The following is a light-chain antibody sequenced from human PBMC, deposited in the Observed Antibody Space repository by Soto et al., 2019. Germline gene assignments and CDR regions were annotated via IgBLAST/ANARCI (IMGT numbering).Light chain of an antibody. V-gene: IGLV2-23*02. CDR2: EVS. CDR3: CSYAGSTTLYV. Sequence: QSVLTQPASVSGSPGQSITISCTGTSSDVGSYNLVSWYLQHPGKAPKLMIYEVSKRPSGVSNRFSGSKSGNTASLTISGLQAEDEADYYCCSYAGSTTLYVFGTGTKLTVL. CDR1: SSDVGSYNL. J-gene: IGLJ1*01.